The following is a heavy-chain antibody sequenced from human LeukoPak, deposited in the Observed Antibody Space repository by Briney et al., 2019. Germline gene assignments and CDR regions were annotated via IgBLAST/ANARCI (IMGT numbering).Heavy chain of an antibody. D-gene: IGHD3-10*01. CDR1: GGSFSGYY. J-gene: IGHJ4*02. CDR3: ARGPRGPRGGYFDY. V-gene: IGHV4-34*01. Sequence: SETLSLTCAVYGGSFSGYYWSWIRQPPGKGLEWIGEINHSGSTNYNPSLKSRVTISVDTSKNQFSLKLSSVTAAVTAVYYCARGPRGPRGGYFDYWGQGTLVTVSS. CDR2: INHSGST.